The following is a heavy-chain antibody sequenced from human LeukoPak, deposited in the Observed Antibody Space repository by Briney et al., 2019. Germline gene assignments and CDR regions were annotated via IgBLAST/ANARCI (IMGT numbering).Heavy chain of an antibody. Sequence: PSETLSLTCTVSGGSISSGSYYWSWIRQPAGKGLEWIGRIYTSGSTNYNPSLKSRVTISVDTSKNQFSLKLSSVTAADTAVYYCARGQGSTFIAYWGQGTLVTVSS. J-gene: IGHJ4*02. D-gene: IGHD2-2*01. CDR2: IYTSGST. CDR3: ARGQGSTFIAY. CDR1: GGSISSGSYY. V-gene: IGHV4-61*02.